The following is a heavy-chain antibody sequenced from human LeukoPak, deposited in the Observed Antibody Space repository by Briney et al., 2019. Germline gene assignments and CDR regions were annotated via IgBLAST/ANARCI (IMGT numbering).Heavy chain of an antibody. D-gene: IGHD7-27*01. CDR1: GFTFSTYT. CDR2: IGSSGGGI. J-gene: IGHJ4*02. Sequence: GGSLRLSCAASGFTFSTYTMYWVRHPPGKRLEWVSIIGSSGGGIHYADSVKGRFTISRDNSKNALYLQMNSQRVEDTAVYYCAIDPNWGTHSWGQGVLVTVSS. V-gene: IGHV3-23*01. CDR3: AIDPNWGTHS.